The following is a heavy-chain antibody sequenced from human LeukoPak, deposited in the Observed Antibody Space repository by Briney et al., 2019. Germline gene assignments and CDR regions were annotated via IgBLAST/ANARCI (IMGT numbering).Heavy chain of an antibody. J-gene: IGHJ3*02. CDR3: GRNRLGKALDI. CDR1: GYTFTAYY. D-gene: IGHD7-27*01. CDR2: INPNSGAT. Sequence: ASVKVSCKASGYTFTAYYIHWVRQAPGQGLEWMGWINPNSGATNYAQKFQGRVTLTRDTSISTAYMGLNRLRSDDTAIYYCGRNRLGKALDIWGQGTMVTVSS. V-gene: IGHV1-2*02.